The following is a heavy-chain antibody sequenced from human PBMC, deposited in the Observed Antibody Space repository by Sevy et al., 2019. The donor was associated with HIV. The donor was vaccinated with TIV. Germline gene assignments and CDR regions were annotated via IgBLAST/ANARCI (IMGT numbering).Heavy chain of an antibody. D-gene: IGHD2-15*01. CDR2: ISWNSGAL. CDR3: ARAQGYCVVERLYGGSVNAFDF. V-gene: IGHV3-9*01. CDR1: GFTFGDYA. J-gene: IGHJ3*01. Sequence: GGSLRLSCAGSGFTFGDYAMHWVRQVPGKGLEWVSGISWNSGALDHADSVRGRFTISRDNAKSSLYLQMNSLRLEDTALYYCARAQGYCVVERLYGGSVNAFDFWGQGTMVTVSS.